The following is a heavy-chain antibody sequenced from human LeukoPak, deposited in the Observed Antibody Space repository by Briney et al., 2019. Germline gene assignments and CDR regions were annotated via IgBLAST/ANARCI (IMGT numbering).Heavy chain of an antibody. CDR2: INHSGST. CDR1: GGSFGGYY. CDR3: ARGPAAIVVVITLSPFDY. V-gene: IGHV4-34*01. J-gene: IGHJ4*02. Sequence: PSETLSLTCAVYGGSFGGYYWSWIRQPPGKGLEWIGEINHSGSTNYNPSLKSRVTISVDTSKNQFSLKLSSVTAADTAVYYCARGPAAIVVVITLSPFDYWGQGTLVTVSS. D-gene: IGHD3-22*01.